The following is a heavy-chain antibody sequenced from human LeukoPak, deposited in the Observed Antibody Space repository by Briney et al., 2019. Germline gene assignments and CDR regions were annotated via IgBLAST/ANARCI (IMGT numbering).Heavy chain of an antibody. D-gene: IGHD3-10*01. CDR2: IFHSGST. CDR3: ARSAPYYYKNPFDY. CDR1: GYSISSGYF. V-gene: IGHV4-38-2*02. J-gene: IGHJ4*02. Sequence: SETLSLTCSVSGYSISSGYFWGWIRQSPGKGLEWIASIFHSGSTFHNPSLKSRVTISVDTSKNQFSLKLSSVTAADTAVYYCARSAPYYYKNPFDYWGQGTLVTVSS.